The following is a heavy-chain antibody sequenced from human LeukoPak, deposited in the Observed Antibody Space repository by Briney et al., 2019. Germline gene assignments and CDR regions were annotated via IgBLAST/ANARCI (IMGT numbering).Heavy chain of an antibody. V-gene: IGHV3-13*01. CDR2: IGTAGDT. J-gene: IGHJ3*02. CDR1: GFTFSSYD. D-gene: IGHD3-9*01. CDR3: ARAASLTSQDDAFDI. Sequence: PGGSLRLSCAASGFTFSSYDMHWVRQATGKGLEWVSAIGTAGDTYYPGSVQGRFTISRENAKNSLYLQMNSLRAGDTAVYYCARAASLTSQDDAFDIWGQGTMVTVSS.